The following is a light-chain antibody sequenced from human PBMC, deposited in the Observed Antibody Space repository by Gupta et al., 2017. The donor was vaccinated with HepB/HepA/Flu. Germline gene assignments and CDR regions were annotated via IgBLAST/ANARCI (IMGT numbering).Light chain of an antibody. J-gene: IGLJ2*01. CDR1: STNIGTNT. Sequence: QSILTQPASVAGTPGQRVTIHCSGSSTNIGTNTVSWYQQHPGTAPKLLIYTNYQRPSGVPDRFSGSTSGTSASLAISGLQSEDEADYFCAAWDDSLNAVVFGGGTKLTVL. CDR2: TNY. CDR3: AAWDDSLNAVV. V-gene: IGLV1-44*01.